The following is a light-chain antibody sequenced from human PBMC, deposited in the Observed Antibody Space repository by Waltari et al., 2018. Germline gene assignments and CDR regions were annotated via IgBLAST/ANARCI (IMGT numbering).Light chain of an antibody. J-gene: IGLJ2*01. Sequence: SYELTQLPSVSVSPGQTATITCSGDALPMQFAFCYQQKPGQAPALVTYKDTERPSGIPDRFSGSTSGTTVTLTISGVQAEDEAYYYCQSADSTSTHVVFGGGTKLTVL. CDR2: KDT. CDR1: ALPMQF. CDR3: QSADSTSTHVV. V-gene: IGLV3-25*03.